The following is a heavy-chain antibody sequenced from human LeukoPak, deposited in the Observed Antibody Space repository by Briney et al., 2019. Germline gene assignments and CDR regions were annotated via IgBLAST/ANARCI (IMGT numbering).Heavy chain of an antibody. CDR1: GFTFSRFW. D-gene: IGHD3-16*01. J-gene: IGHJ3*02. CDR3: ARDVEGGTFDI. Sequence: GGSLRLSCAASGFTFSRFWMNWVRQAPGRGLEWVANIGQSGGRNNYVDSVKGRFTISRDNAKNSPFLEMSSLRADDTAVYFCARDVEGGTFDIWGQGTTVTVSS. V-gene: IGHV3-7*05. CDR2: IGQSGGRN.